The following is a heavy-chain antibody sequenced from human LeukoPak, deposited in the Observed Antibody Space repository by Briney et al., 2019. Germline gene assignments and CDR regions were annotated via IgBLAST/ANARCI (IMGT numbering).Heavy chain of an antibody. CDR2: MNPNSGNT. V-gene: IGHV1-8*01. CDR1: GYTFTSYD. Sequence: ASVKVSCKASGYTFTSYDINWVRQATGQGLEWMGWMNPNSGNTGYAQKFQGRVTMTRNTSISTAYMELSSLRSDDTAVYYCARDYPGGYDILTGYYPPFQHWGQGTLVTVSS. CDR3: ARDYPGGYDILTGYYPPFQH. J-gene: IGHJ1*01. D-gene: IGHD3-9*01.